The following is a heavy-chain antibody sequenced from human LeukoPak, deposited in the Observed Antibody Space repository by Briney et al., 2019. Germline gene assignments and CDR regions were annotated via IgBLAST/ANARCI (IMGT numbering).Heavy chain of an antibody. Sequence: PSGTLSLTCAVSGASISSSHWWSWVRQPPGKGLEWIGEIYHSGSTNYNPSLKSRVTISVDTSKNQFSLKLSSVTAADTAVYYCASARGSSLPSPYYYYYGMDVWGQGTTVTVSS. CDR1: GASISSSHW. V-gene: IGHV4-4*02. CDR3: ASARGSSLPSPYYYYYGMDV. CDR2: IYHSGST. J-gene: IGHJ6*02. D-gene: IGHD6-13*01.